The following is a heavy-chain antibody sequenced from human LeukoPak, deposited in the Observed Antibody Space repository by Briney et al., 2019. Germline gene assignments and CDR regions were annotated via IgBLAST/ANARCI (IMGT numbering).Heavy chain of an antibody. Sequence: PGGSLRLSCAASGFTFSSYAMSWVRQAPGKGLEWVSAISGSGGTTYYADSVKGRFTISRDNSKNTLYLQMNSLRAEDTAVYYCAKDPHIMVVTAIIDYWGQGTLVTVSS. D-gene: IGHD2-21*02. V-gene: IGHV3-23*01. CDR3: AKDPHIMVVTAIIDY. CDR1: GFTFSSYA. CDR2: ISGSGGTT. J-gene: IGHJ4*02.